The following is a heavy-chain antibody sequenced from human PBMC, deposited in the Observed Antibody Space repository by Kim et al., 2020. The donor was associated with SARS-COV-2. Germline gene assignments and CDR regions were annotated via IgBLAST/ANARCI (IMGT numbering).Heavy chain of an antibody. CDR3: ARHWKEQLRVRDLFPFDL. Sequence: SETLSLTCSVSGASISGLYWSWIRQSPGKGLEWVGYVYSTGRPTYTPSLKSRLTMSVDVSKNQFSLQLRSVTAADTAVYYCARHWKEQLRVRDLFPFDLWGPGIHVTVSS. CDR1: GASISGLY. D-gene: IGHD1-26*01. J-gene: IGHJ4*02. CDR2: VYSTGRP. V-gene: IGHV4-59*08.